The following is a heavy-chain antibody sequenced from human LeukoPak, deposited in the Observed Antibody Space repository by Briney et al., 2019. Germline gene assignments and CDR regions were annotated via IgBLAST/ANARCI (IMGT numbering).Heavy chain of an antibody. CDR3: ARGPLYSSSVYYFDY. D-gene: IGHD6-13*01. CDR2: IYSGGST. J-gene: IGHJ4*02. Sequence: PGGSLRLSCAASGFTVSSNYMNWVRQAPGKGLEWVLIIYSGGSTYYADSVKGRFTISRDNSKNTLYLQMNSLRAEDTAVYYCARGPLYSSSVYYFDYWGQGTLVTVSS. CDR1: GFTVSSNY. V-gene: IGHV3-53*01.